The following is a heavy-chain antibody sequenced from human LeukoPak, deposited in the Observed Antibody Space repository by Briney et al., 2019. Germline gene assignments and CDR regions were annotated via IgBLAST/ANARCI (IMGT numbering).Heavy chain of an antibody. J-gene: IGHJ5*02. Sequence: SETLSLTCTVSGGSISSYYWSWIRQPAGKGLEWIGRIYTSGSTRYNPSLKSRVTMSVDTSKNQFSLKLSSVTAADTAVYYCAREEPQYQLLSFDPWGQGTLVTVSS. CDR1: GGSISSYY. CDR3: AREEPQYQLLSFDP. V-gene: IGHV4-4*07. CDR2: IYTSGST. D-gene: IGHD2-2*01.